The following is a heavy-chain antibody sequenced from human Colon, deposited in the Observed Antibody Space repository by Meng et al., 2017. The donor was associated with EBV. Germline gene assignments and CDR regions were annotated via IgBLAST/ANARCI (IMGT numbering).Heavy chain of an antibody. D-gene: IGHD2-15*01. CDR1: GFTFSSSA. CDR2: ISGSGLST. J-gene: IGHJ4*02. V-gene: IGHV3-23*04. Sequence: VEGVESGGGLGQPGGALRLACAASGFTFSSSALSWVRQAPGRGLEWVSTISGSGLSTYYADSVKGRFTISRDNSKNTLYLQMNSLRAEDTALYYCATALYWGQGTLVTVSS. CDR3: ATALY.